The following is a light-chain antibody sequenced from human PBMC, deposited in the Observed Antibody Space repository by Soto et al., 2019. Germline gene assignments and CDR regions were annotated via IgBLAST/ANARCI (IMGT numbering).Light chain of an antibody. CDR1: QSVSSRS. CDR3: QQYNNWPRT. Sequence: IVLTQSAGTVSLSPGERATLSCRASQSVSSRSLAWYQQKPGQAPRLLIYGASTRATGIPARFSGSGSGTEFTLTISSLQSEDFAVYYCQQYNNWPRTFGQGTKVDIK. J-gene: IGKJ1*01. V-gene: IGKV3-15*01. CDR2: GAS.